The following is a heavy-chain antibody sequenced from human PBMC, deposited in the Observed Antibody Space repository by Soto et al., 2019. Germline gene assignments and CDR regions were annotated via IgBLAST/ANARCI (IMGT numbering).Heavy chain of an antibody. CDR2: IWYDGGNK. D-gene: IGHD6-19*01. CDR3: ARDTSGWYDY. CDR1: GFTFSSYG. Sequence: QVQLVESGGGVVQPGRSLRLSCAASGFTFSSYGMHWVRQAPGKGLEWVAVIWYDGGNKYYADSVKGRFTISRDNSKNTLYLQMNSLRAEDTAVYYCARDTSGWYDYWGQGTLVTVSS. V-gene: IGHV3-33*01. J-gene: IGHJ4*02.